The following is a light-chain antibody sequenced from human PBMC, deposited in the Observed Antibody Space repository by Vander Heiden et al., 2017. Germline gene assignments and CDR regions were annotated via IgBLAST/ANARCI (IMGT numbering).Light chain of an antibody. J-gene: IGLJ2*01. CDR3: QSYDSSLSGSVV. CDR2: GNS. CDR1: SSNLLAAYD. Sequence: QSVLTQPPSVSGAPGQSVTISCTRRSSNLLAAYDVPWSHHLPGTAPKLLIYGNSNRASGVPDRFSGSKSGTSASLAITGLQAEDEADYYCQSYDSSLSGSVVFGGGTKLTVL. V-gene: IGLV1-40*01.